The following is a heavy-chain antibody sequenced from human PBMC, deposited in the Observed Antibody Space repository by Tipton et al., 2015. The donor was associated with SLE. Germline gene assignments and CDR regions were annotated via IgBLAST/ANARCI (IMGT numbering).Heavy chain of an antibody. Sequence: TLSLTCSVSGDSINSYYWSWIRQTPGKGLEWIGYVSFNGITNYNPSLESRVSISLDRSRNQISLRLTSVTAADTAVYYCARQNGYSDGGFTYGAAVVGLLDSWGQGTLVTVSP. CDR2: VSFNGIT. CDR3: ARQNGYSDGGFTYGAAVVGLLDS. J-gene: IGHJ4*02. D-gene: IGHD2-15*01. V-gene: IGHV4-59*01. CDR1: GDSINSYY.